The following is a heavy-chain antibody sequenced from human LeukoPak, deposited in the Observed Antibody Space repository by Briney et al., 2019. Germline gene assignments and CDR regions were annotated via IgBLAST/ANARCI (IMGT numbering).Heavy chain of an antibody. CDR2: IKQDGSEK. D-gene: IGHD6-13*01. CDR3: ARDTAGGDY. Sequence: PGGPLRLSCAASGFNFSRYWMSWVRQAPGKGLEWVANIKQDGSEKYYVDSVKGRFTISRDNAKNSLYLQMNSLRAEDTAVYFCARDTAGGDYWGQGTLVTVSS. J-gene: IGHJ4*02. CDR1: GFNFSRYW. V-gene: IGHV3-7*04.